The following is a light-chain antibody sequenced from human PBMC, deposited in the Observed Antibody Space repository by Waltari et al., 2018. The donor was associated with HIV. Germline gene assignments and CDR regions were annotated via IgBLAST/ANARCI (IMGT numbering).Light chain of an antibody. V-gene: IGLV1-44*01. J-gene: IGLJ3*02. CDR2: SND. CDR3: ATWGDSQEGQM. Sequence: QSFLTQPPSASGTPGQRVTISCSGMISDIVSNTVILYQQLPGTAPKLLSYSNDQRPPGVPDRFAGSKSRTSASLAISGLRSQDDAEYCCATWGDSQEGQMFGGGTMLTV. CDR1: ISDIVSNT.